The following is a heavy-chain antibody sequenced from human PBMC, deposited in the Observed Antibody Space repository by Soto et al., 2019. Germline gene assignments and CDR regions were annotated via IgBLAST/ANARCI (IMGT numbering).Heavy chain of an antibody. J-gene: IGHJ4*02. Sequence: GGSLRLSCAASGFTFISSAMSWVLQAPGKGLEWVSAISGSGGSTYYADSVKGRFTISRDNSKNTLYLQMNSLRGEDTAVYYCANYEYDFWQTNYLDYRAQRTLVTVSS. CDR3: ANYEYDFWQTNYLDY. V-gene: IGHV3-23*01. D-gene: IGHD3-3*01. CDR1: GFTFISSA. CDR2: ISGSGGST.